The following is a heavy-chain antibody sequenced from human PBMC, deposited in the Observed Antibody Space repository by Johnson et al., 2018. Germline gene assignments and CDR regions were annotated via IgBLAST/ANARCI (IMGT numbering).Heavy chain of an antibody. CDR1: GGSIKSSSYY. CDR3: ARDRGQWLDRHDAFDI. Sequence: QVQLQESGPGLVKPSETLSLTCSVSGGSIKSSSYYWGWIRQPPGKGLEWIGSMFYSGSTAYNPSLKSRVTISVDTPKHQFSLKLNSVTAAYTAVYYCARDRGQWLDRHDAFDIWGQGTMVTVSS. J-gene: IGHJ3*02. CDR2: MFYSGST. V-gene: IGHV4-39*07. D-gene: IGHD6-19*01.